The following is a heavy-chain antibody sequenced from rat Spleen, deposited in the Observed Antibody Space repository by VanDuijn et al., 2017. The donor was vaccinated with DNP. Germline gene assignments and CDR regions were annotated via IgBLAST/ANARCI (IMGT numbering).Heavy chain of an antibody. V-gene: IGHV5-22*01. CDR3: ARHGTTEGIAYFDY. Sequence: EVQLVESGGGPVQPGRSLKLSCVASGFTFSDYYMAWVRQVPTKGLEWVATISYGGSTYYRDSVKGRFTISRDNAKSTLYLQMNSLRSEDTATYYCARHGTTEGIAYFDYWGQGVMVTVSS. D-gene: IGHD1-11*01. CDR2: ISYGGST. CDR1: GFTFSDYY. J-gene: IGHJ2*01.